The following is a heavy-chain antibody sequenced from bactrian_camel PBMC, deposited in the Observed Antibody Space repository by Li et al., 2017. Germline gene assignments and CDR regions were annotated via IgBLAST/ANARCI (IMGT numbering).Heavy chain of an antibody. CDR2: IAVVGTET. Sequence: VQLVESGGGSVQAGETLSVSCTASGFTFSYNGMSWVRQAPGKGLEWVASIAVVGTETYYTDSVKGRFTIDSAAKNTVYLRMNNVKPEDTALYYCSVATTSATFNYWGQGTQVTVS. D-gene: IGHD5*01. J-gene: IGHJ4*01. CDR1: GFTFSYNG. V-gene: IGHV3S6*01. CDR3: SVATTSATFNY.